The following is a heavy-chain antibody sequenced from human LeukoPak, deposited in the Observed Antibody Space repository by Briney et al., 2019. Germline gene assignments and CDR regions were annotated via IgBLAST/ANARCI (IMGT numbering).Heavy chain of an antibody. D-gene: IGHD6-13*01. CDR1: GFTFSSYW. V-gene: IGHV3-7*01. J-gene: IGHJ4*02. Sequence: GGSLRLSCAASGFTFSSYWMGWVRQAPGKGLEWVANIKQDGSEKYYVDSVKGRFTISRDNAKNSLYLQMNSLRAEDTAVYYCARDYGRAAAAGISARWGQGTLVTVSS. CDR2: IKQDGSEK. CDR3: ARDYGRAAAAGISAR.